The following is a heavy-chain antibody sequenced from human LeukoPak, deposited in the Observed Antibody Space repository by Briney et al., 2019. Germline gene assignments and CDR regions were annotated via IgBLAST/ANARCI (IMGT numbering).Heavy chain of an antibody. V-gene: IGHV3-9*01. D-gene: IGHD4-17*01. CDR2: VSWNSGSI. J-gene: IGHJ6*02. Sequence: GGSLRLSCAASGFTFDDYAMHWVRQAPGKGLGWVSGVSWNSGSIGYADSVKGRFTISRDNAKNSLYLQMNSLRAEDTALYYCAKEFGEGYGDDYYYYGMDVWGQGTTVTVSS. CDR1: GFTFDDYA. CDR3: AKEFGEGYGDDYYYYGMDV.